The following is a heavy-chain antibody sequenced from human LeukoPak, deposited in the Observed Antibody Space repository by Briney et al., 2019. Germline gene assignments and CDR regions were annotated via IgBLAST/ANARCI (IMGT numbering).Heavy chain of an antibody. Sequence: GTLSLTCAVSGGSIGSSEWWSWVRQAPGKGPEWVSYISGSSRTIYYADSVKGRFTISRDHAKNSLYLQMNSLRDEDTAVYYCARNEWADYWGQGTLVTVSS. CDR3: ARNEWADY. CDR2: ISGSSRTI. J-gene: IGHJ4*02. D-gene: IGHD1-26*01. V-gene: IGHV3-48*02. CDR1: GGSIGSSEW.